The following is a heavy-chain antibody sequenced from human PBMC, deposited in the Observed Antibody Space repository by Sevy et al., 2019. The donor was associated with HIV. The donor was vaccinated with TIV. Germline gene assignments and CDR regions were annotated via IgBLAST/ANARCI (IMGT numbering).Heavy chain of an antibody. CDR3: ARDGYDGSGYQRGLFDF. Sequence: ASVKVSCKASGYIFTSYGISWVRQAPRQGLEWMGWINGHNGNTNYVQNLQGRVTMTTDTSTNTAYMELRSQRSDDTAVYYCARDGYDGSGYQRGLFDFWGQGTLVTVSS. D-gene: IGHD3-22*01. V-gene: IGHV1-18*01. CDR2: INGHNGNT. J-gene: IGHJ4*02. CDR1: GYIFTSYG.